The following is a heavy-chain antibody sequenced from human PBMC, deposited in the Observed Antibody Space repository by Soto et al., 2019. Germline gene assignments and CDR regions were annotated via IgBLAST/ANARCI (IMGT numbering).Heavy chain of an antibody. J-gene: IGHJ4*02. Sequence: PSETLSLTCTVSGGSMRNYFWTWIRQPPGKGLEWIGYIHYSGTTSFFPSYNPSLRSRVTISEDTSKNQFSLKLLSVTTADTAVYFCAAGEASSRNLPPYYLDSWGQGTLVTVSS. D-gene: IGHD6-13*01. V-gene: IGHV4-59*01. CDR3: AAGEASSRNLPPYYLDS. CDR2: IHYSGTT. CDR1: GGSMRNYF.